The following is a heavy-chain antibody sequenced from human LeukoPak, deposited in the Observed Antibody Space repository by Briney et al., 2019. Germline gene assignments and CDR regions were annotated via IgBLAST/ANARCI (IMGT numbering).Heavy chain of an antibody. V-gene: IGHV3-23*01. CDR1: GFTFSSYA. Sequence: GGSLRLSCAASGFTFSSYAMSWVRQAPGKGLEWVSAISGSGGSTYYADSVKGRFTISRDNPKNTLYLQMNSLRAEDTAVYHCAKGEAARTGYFDYWGQGTLVTVSS. CDR3: AKGEAARTGYFDY. J-gene: IGHJ4*02. D-gene: IGHD6-6*01. CDR2: ISGSGGST.